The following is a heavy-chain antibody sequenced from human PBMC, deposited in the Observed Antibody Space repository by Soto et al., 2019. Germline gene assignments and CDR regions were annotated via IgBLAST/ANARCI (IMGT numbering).Heavy chain of an antibody. J-gene: IGHJ6*02. D-gene: IGHD6-13*01. CDR1: GFTFSSYA. V-gene: IGHV3-23*01. CDR3: AKFIAAAAEVLFWYCMDV. Sequence: LRLSCAASGFTFSSYAMSWVRQAPGKGLEWVSAISGSGGSTYYADSVKGRFTISRDNSKNTLYLQMNSLRAEDTAVYYCAKFIAAAAEVLFWYCMDVWGQGTTVTVSS. CDR2: ISGSGGST.